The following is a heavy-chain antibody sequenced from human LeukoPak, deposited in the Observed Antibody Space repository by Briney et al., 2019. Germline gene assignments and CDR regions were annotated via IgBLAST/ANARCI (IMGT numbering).Heavy chain of an antibody. CDR3: ARESQDTAMGDYFDY. D-gene: IGHD5-18*01. J-gene: IGHJ4*02. CDR1: GGTFSSYA. Sequence: SVKVSCKASGGTFSSYAISWVRQAPGQGLEWMGRIIPIFGTANYAQKFQGRVTITTDESTSTAYMELSSLRFEDTAVYYCARESQDTAMGDYFDYWGQGTLVTVSS. CDR2: IIPIFGTA. V-gene: IGHV1-69*05.